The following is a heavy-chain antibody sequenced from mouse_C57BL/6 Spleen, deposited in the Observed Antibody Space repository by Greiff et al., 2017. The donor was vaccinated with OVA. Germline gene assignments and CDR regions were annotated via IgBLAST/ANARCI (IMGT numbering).Heavy chain of an antibody. CDR3: ARGGVYYSNSWFAY. D-gene: IGHD2-5*01. CDR1: GYTFTDYY. Sequence: QVQLKESGAELVRPGASVKLSCKASGYTFTDYYINWVKQRPGQGLEWIARIYPGSGNTYYNEKFKGKATLTAEKSSSTAYMQLSSLTSEDSAVYFCARGGVYYSNSWFAYWGQGTLVTVSA. J-gene: IGHJ3*01. V-gene: IGHV1-76*01. CDR2: IYPGSGNT.